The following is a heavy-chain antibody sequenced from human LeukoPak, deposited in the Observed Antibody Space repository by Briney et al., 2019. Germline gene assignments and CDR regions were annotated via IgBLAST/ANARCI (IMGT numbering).Heavy chain of an antibody. J-gene: IGHJ6*03. CDR3: ARGPQWRGDYYYMDV. CDR2: MNPNSGNK. Sequence: AASVKVSCKASGYSFINFDINWVRQATGQGLEWMGWMNPNSGNKGYAQKFQGRVTMTMNTSITTAYMELSSLRSEDTAVYYCARGPQWRGDYYYMDVWGRGTTVTVSS. V-gene: IGHV1-8*01. D-gene: IGHD6-19*01. CDR1: GYSFINFD.